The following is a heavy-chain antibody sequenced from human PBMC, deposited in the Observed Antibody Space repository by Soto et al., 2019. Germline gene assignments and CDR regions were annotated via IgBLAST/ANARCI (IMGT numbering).Heavy chain of an antibody. V-gene: IGHV3-23*01. Sequence: GVSLRLSCAASGFTFSSYAMSWVRQAPGKGLEWVSAISGSGGSTYYADSVKGRFTISRDNSKNTLYLQMNSLRAEDTAVYYCANLLSSGPFDYWGQGTLVTVSS. J-gene: IGHJ4*02. CDR1: GFTFSSYA. CDR3: ANLLSSGPFDY. CDR2: ISGSGGST. D-gene: IGHD6-19*01.